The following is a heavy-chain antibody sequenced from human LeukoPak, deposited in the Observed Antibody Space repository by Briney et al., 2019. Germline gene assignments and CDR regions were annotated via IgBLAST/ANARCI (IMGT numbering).Heavy chain of an antibody. Sequence: GGSLRLSCAASGFTFRTYWMNWVRQAPGKGLEWVTNIKPDGSEKYYVDSVKGRFTISRDNAKNTLFLKMNSLRAEDTAVYYCARGGYKFGPWGQGTLVTVSS. V-gene: IGHV3-7*01. J-gene: IGHJ5*02. CDR3: ARGGYKFGP. CDR2: IKPDGSEK. CDR1: GFTFRTYW. D-gene: IGHD5-18*01.